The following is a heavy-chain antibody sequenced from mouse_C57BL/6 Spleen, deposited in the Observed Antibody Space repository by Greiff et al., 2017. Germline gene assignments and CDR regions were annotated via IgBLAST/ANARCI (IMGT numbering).Heavy chain of an antibody. CDR1: GYAFSSYW. CDR2: IYPGDGDT. D-gene: IGHD3-1*01. J-gene: IGHJ2*01. CDR3: ARAGGFVGDRGGY. V-gene: IGHV1-80*01. Sequence: QVQLQQSGAELVTPGASVKISCKASGYAFSSYWMNWVKQRPGKGLEWIGQIYPGDGDTNYNGKFKGKATLTADQSSSTAYMQLSSLAAGDCGVEFCARAGGFVGDRGGYWGQGTTLTVSS.